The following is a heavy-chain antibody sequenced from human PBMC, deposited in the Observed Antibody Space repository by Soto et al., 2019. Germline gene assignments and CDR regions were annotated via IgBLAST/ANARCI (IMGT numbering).Heavy chain of an antibody. CDR1: GGSISSRSHH. D-gene: IGHD1-26*01. CDR2: ISDSGNT. V-gene: IGHV4-39*01. CDR3: ARRDYIGSYHFDY. Sequence: SETLSLTCTVSGGSISSRSHHWGWIRQAPGRGLEWIGTISDSGNTYSNSSLRGRATISVDPAKNQFSLRLTSVTAADTAVYYCARRDYIGSYHFDYWGQGALVTVSS. J-gene: IGHJ4*02.